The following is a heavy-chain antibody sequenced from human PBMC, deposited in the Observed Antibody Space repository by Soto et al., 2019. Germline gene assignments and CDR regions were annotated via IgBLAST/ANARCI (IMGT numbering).Heavy chain of an antibody. V-gene: IGHV5-51*01. D-gene: IGHD5-18*01. J-gene: IGHJ6*02. CDR3: ARQSTAQYYYGMDV. CDR2: IYPGDSDT. Sequence: PGESLKISCKGSGYIFTSYWIGCFRQMPGKVLEWMGIIYPGDSDTRYSPSFQGQVTISADKSTSTAYLQWSSLKASDTAMYYCARQSTAQYYYGMDVWGQGTTVTVSS. CDR1: GYIFTSYW.